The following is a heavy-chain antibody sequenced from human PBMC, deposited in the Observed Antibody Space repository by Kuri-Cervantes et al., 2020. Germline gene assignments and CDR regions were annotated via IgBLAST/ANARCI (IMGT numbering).Heavy chain of an antibody. D-gene: IGHD6-13*01. V-gene: IGHV3-23*01. Sequence: GESLKISCAAPGFTFCGYSMNWVRQAPGKGLEWVPAISVSGGSTYYADSVKGRFTISRDNSKNTLYLQMNSLRAEDTAVYYCAKPRSHTSSWYSFDFWGQGTLVTVSS. CDR3: AKPRSHTSSWYSFDF. J-gene: IGHJ4*02. CDR1: GFTFCGYS. CDR2: ISVSGGST.